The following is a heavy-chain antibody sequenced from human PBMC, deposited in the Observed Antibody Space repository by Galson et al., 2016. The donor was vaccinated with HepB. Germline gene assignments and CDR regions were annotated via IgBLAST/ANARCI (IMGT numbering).Heavy chain of an antibody. CDR1: GFIFSGSA. CDR3: TRGFCNSTSCYANDY. V-gene: IGHV3-73*01. D-gene: IGHD2-2*01. CDR2: IRSKANSYAT. Sequence: SLRLSCAASGFIFSGSAMHWVRQASGKGLEWLGRIRSKANSYATTYAASVKGRFTISRDDSKNTAYLQMNSLKTEDTAMYYCTRGFCNSTSCYANDYWGQGTLVTVSS. J-gene: IGHJ4*02.